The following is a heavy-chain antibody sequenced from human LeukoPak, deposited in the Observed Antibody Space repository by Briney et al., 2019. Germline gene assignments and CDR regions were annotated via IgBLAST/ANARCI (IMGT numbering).Heavy chain of an antibody. Sequence: GGSLRLSCAASGFTFSSYAMHWVRQAPGKGLEWVAVISYGGSNKYYADSVKGRFTISRDNSKNTLNLQMNSLRAEDTAVYYCARGIGGGTAMAPIDYWGQGTLVTVSS. CDR3: ARGIGGGTAMAPIDY. CDR2: ISYGGSNK. CDR1: GFTFSSYA. D-gene: IGHD5-18*01. J-gene: IGHJ4*02. V-gene: IGHV3-30-3*01.